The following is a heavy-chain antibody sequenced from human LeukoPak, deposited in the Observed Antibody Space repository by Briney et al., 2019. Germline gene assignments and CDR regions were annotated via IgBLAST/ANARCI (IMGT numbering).Heavy chain of an antibody. Sequence: SETLSLTPAVYGGSFRGYYWSGIRQPPRKGQERSGEINHSGSTNYNPALKSRVTISVDTSKNQFSLKLSSVTAADTAVYYCARAGSPEVVVAARGKKPRRNYYFDYWGQGTLVTVSS. V-gene: IGHV4-34*01. CDR1: GGSFRGYY. D-gene: IGHD2-15*01. CDR2: INHSGST. J-gene: IGHJ4*02. CDR3: ARAGSPEVVVAARGKKPRRNYYFDY.